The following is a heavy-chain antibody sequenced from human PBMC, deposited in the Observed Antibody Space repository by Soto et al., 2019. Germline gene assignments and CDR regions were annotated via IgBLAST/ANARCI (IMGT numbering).Heavy chain of an antibody. Sequence: SESLSLSCPVTGSSISGLYWSWIRKSAGKGLEWIGRIYATGTTDYNPSLKSRVMMSVDTSKKQFSLKLRSVTAADTAGYYCVRDGKKTLRDWFDPWGQGMSVTVSS. J-gene: IGHJ5*02. V-gene: IGHV4-4*07. CDR3: VRDGKKTLRDWFDP. D-gene: IGHD1-1*01. CDR2: IYATGTT. CDR1: GSSISGLY.